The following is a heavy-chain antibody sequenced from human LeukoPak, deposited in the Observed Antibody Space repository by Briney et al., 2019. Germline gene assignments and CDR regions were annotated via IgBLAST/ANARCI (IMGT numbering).Heavy chain of an antibody. CDR1: GFTFSAYI. V-gene: IGHV3-33*01. CDR3: ARAQSATLSYYFDL. D-gene: IGHD3-22*01. CDR2: TWSDGSDK. Sequence: PGRSLRLSCAASGFTFSAYIIQWVRQAPGKGLEWVALTWSDGSDKFYADSVKGRFVISRDNSKNTLYLQMNSLRAEDSAVYFCARAQSATLSYYFDLWGQGTPVTVSS. J-gene: IGHJ5*02.